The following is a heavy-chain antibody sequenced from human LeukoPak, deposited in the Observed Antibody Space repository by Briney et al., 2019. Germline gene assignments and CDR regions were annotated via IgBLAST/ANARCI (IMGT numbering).Heavy chain of an antibody. CDR1: GFTFSTYS. J-gene: IGHJ4*02. Sequence: PGGSLRLSCAASGFTFSTYSMTWVRQAPGKGLEWVSSMSSGGTYIYYADSVRGRFTISRDNTKNSLYLLMNTLRAEDTAVYYCARHVGTYYDYWGQGTLVTVSS. D-gene: IGHD1-26*01. CDR2: MSSGGTYI. V-gene: IGHV3-21*01. CDR3: ARHVGTYYDY.